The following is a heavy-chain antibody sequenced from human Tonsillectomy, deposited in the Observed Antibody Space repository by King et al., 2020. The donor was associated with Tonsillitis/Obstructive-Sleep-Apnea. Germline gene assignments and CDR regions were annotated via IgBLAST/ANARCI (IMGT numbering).Heavy chain of an antibody. V-gene: IGHV3-43*01. CDR1: GFTFDDYT. Sequence: QLVQSGGVVVQPGGSLRLSCAASGFTFDDYTMHWVRQAPGKGLEGGSLISWDGGSTYYADSVKGRFTISRDNSKNSLYLQMNSLRTEDTALYYCAKDRSPIVATIIWDYWGQGTLVTVSS. CDR2: ISWDGGST. CDR3: AKDRSPIVATIIWDY. D-gene: IGHD5-12*01. J-gene: IGHJ4*02.